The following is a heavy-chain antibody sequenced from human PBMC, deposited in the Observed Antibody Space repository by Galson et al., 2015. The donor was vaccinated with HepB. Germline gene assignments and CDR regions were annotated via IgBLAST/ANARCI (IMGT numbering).Heavy chain of an antibody. CDR1: GDSVSSNSAA. CDR2: TYYRSKWYN. D-gene: IGHD3-16*01. Sequence: CAISGDSVSSNSAAWNWIRQSPSRGLEWLGRTYYRSKWYNDYAMSVKSRITINPDTSRNQFSLQLNSVTPEDTAVYYCARIRSYGPRNGLDVWGQGTRVIVSS. J-gene: IGHJ6*02. CDR3: ARIRSYGPRNGLDV. V-gene: IGHV6-1*01.